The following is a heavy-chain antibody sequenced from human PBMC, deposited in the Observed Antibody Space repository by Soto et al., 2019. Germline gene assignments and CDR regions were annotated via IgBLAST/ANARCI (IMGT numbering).Heavy chain of an antibody. D-gene: IGHD3-3*01. CDR3: AREVFVDFWSSLGTHPCYFAY. J-gene: IGHJ4*02. Sequence: SVKGRFTISRDNPKNALYLQMKSLKDEDTAVYYCAREVFVDFWSSLGTHPCYFAYWGQGTHVTVSS. V-gene: IGHV3-48*02.